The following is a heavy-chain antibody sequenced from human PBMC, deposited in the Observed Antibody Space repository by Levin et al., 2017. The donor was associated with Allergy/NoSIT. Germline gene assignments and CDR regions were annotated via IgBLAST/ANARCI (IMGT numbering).Heavy chain of an antibody. Sequence: PGGSLRLSCAASGFSFSDYWMNWVRQAPGKGLEWVANIRLTGGEKFYVSSVKGRFTISRDDAKNSLYLQMNSLRAEDTAVYYCARVKDYDFWSGYYTARAVYFDYWGQGTLVTVSS. CDR1: GFSFSDYW. CDR2: IRLTGGEK. V-gene: IGHV3-7*03. D-gene: IGHD3-3*01. CDR3: ARVKDYDFWSGYYTARAVYFDY. J-gene: IGHJ4*02.